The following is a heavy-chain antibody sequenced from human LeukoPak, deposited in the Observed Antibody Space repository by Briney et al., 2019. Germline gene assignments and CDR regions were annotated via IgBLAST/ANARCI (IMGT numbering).Heavy chain of an antibody. CDR3: ARDVLHCGGDCYSDYYYMDV. CDR1: GGTFSSYA. Sequence: AVKVSCKASGGTFSSYAISGVRQAPGQGREWMGGIIPIFGTANYAQKFQGRVTITADESTSTAYMELSSLRSEDTAVYYCARDVLHCGGDCYSDYYYMDVWGKGTTVTISS. J-gene: IGHJ6*03. CDR2: IIPIFGTA. V-gene: IGHV1-69*13. D-gene: IGHD2-21*02.